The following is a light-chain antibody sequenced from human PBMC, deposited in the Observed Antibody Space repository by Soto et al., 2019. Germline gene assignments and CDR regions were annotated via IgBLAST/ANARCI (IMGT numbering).Light chain of an antibody. CDR3: AAWDDSLNGLV. V-gene: IGLV1-44*01. CDR2: NNN. J-gene: IGLJ1*01. CDR1: SSNIGSNT. Sequence: QSVLTQPPSASGTPGQRVTISCSGSSSNIGSNTVNWYQQLPGTAPQLLIYNNNQRPSGVPERFSGSKSGTSASPAISGLQSEDEADYYCAAWDDSLNGLVFGAGTKLTVL.